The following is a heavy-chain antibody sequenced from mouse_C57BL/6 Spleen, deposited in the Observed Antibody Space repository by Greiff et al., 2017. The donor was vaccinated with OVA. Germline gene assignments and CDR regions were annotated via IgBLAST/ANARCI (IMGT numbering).Heavy chain of an antibody. J-gene: IGHJ4*01. CDR3: ADLGGAMDY. CDR2: ISSGGSYT. Sequence: EVKLMESGGDLVKPGGSLKLSCAASGFTFSSYGMSWVRQTPDKRLEWVATISSGGSYTYYPDSVKGRFTISRDNAKNTLYLQMSSLKSEDTAMYYCADLGGAMDYWGQGTSVTVSS. CDR1: GFTFSSYG. D-gene: IGHD3-1*01. V-gene: IGHV5-6*01.